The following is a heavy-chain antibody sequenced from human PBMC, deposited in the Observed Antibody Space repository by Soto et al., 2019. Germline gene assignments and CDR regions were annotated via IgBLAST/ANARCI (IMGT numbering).Heavy chain of an antibody. CDR3: ARVGIAAAHRWFDP. CDR2: IYHSGST. Sequence: SETLSLTCTVSVGSIIRFCCHWIRQPPGKGLEWIGYIYHSGSTNYNPSLKSRVTISVDRSKNQFSLKLSSVTAADTAVYYCARVGIAAAHRWFDPWGEGTLVTVSS. V-gene: IGHV4-59*12. J-gene: IGHJ5*02. D-gene: IGHD6-13*01. CDR1: VGSIIRFC.